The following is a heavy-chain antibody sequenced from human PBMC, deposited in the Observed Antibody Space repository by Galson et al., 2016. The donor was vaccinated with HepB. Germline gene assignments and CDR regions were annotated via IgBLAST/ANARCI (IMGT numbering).Heavy chain of an antibody. Sequence: SLRLSCAASGFTFSTYAMHWVRQAPGKGLEWVAVISYDGSNRYYADSVKGRFTISRDNSKNTLYLQMNSLRPEDTAVYYCASVENFDYWGQGTLVTVSP. D-gene: IGHD5-24*01. CDR2: ISYDGSNR. CDR1: GFTFSTYA. CDR3: ASVENFDY. J-gene: IGHJ4*02. V-gene: IGHV3-30-3*01.